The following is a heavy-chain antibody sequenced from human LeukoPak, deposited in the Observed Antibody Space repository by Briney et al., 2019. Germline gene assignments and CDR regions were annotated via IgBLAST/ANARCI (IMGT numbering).Heavy chain of an antibody. CDR1: GYTFTGYD. CDR2: INPNSGGT. CDR3: APSDYTYFDY. V-gene: IGHV1-2*02. Sequence: ASVKVSCKASGYTFTGYDMHWVRQAPGQGLEWMGWINPNSGGTNYAQQFQGRVTMTRDTSISTAYMELSRLRSDDTAVYYCAPSDYTYFDYWGQGTLVTVSS. D-gene: IGHD4-11*01. J-gene: IGHJ4*02.